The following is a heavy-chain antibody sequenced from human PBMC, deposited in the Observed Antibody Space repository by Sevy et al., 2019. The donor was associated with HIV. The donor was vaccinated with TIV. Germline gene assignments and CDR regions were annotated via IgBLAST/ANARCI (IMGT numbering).Heavy chain of an antibody. Sequence: GGSLRLSCSASGFTFRSYAMNWVRQAPGKGLEWVSAITGNGGSTYYAYSVKGRFTISRDNSKSTLYLQMNSLRAEDTALYYCAKDLAYESSGYHDYWGQGTLVTVSS. D-gene: IGHD3-22*01. V-gene: IGHV3-23*01. CDR1: GFTFRSYA. CDR3: AKDLAYESSGYHDY. J-gene: IGHJ4*02. CDR2: ITGNGGST.